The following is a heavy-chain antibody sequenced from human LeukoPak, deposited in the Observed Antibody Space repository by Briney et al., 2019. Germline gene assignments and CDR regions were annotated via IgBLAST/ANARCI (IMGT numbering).Heavy chain of an antibody. CDR2: IKQDGSDR. Sequence: GGSLRLSCVVSGFTFNRCWMSWVRQAPGTGLEWVANIKQDGSDRNYVTSVRGRFTISRDNAESSLYLQMNSLRVEDTAVYYCVRNLAVAGTCFDSWGQGTLVTVSS. CDR1: GFTFNRCW. V-gene: IGHV3-7*03. D-gene: IGHD6-19*01. J-gene: IGHJ4*02. CDR3: VRNLAVAGTCFDS.